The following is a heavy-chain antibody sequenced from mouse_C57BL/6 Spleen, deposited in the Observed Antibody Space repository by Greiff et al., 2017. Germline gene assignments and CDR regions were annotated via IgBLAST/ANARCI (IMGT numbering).Heavy chain of an antibody. CDR3: ARRGDYDAMDD. CDR1: GYTFTSYW. CDR2: IHPNSGST. J-gene: IGHJ4*01. V-gene: IGHV1-64*01. Sequence: QVQLQQPGAELVKPGASVKLSCKASGYTFTSYWMHWVKQRPGQGLEWIGMIHPNSGSTNYNEKFKSKATLTVDKSSSTAYMQLSSLTSEDSAVYYCARRGDYDAMDDWGQGTSVTVSS.